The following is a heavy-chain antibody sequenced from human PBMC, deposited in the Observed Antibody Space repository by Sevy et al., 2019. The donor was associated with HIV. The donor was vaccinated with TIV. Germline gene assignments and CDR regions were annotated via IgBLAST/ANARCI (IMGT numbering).Heavy chain of an antibody. V-gene: IGHV3-74*01. CDR1: GFTFTSDY. CDR2: FNTDGKII. CDR3: ARGSRGTFGS. J-gene: IGHJ4*02. D-gene: IGHD1-26*01. Sequence: GGSLRLSCAASGFTFTSDYMHWVRQPPGKGLVWVSHFNTDGKIIGYADSVKGRFTTLRDNAKNTLYLQMNSLRAEDTAVYYCARGSRGTFGSWGQGTLVTVSS.